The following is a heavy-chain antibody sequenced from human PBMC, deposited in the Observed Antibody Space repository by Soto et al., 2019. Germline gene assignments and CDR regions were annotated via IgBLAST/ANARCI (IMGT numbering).Heavy chain of an antibody. J-gene: IGHJ5*02. CDR3: AKVSGYSGSYYDLNWFDP. V-gene: IGHV3-23*01. Sequence: GGSLRLSCAASGFTFSSYAMHWVRQAPGKGLEWVSAISGSGGSTYYADSVKGRFTISRDNSKNTLYLQMNSLRAEDTAVYYCAKVSGYSGSYYDLNWFDPWGQGTLVTVSS. D-gene: IGHD1-26*01. CDR1: GFTFSSYA. CDR2: ISGSGGST.